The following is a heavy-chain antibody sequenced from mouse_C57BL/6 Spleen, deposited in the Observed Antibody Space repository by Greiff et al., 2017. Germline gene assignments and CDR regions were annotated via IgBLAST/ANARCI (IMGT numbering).Heavy chain of an antibody. CDR2: IWSGGST. CDR1: GFSLTSYG. Sequence: VQLQQSGPGLVQPSQSLSITCTVSGFSLTSYGVHWVRQSPGKGLEWLGVIWSGGSTDYNAAFISRLSISKDNSKSQVFFKMNSLQADDTAIYYCARTYLAWFAYWGQGTLVTVSA. CDR3: ARTYLAWFAY. V-gene: IGHV2-2*01. D-gene: IGHD5-1*01. J-gene: IGHJ3*01.